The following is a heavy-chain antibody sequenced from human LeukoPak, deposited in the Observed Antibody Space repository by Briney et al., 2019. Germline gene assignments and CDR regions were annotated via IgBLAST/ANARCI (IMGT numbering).Heavy chain of an antibody. Sequence: SGTLSLTCTVSGGSISSSSYYWSWIRQPAGKGLEWIGRIYTTGNTNYNPSLKSRVTMSVDTSKNQFSLKLSSVTAADTAVYYCARDAIPGAANSWFDPWGQGTLVTVSS. CDR3: ARDAIPGAANSWFDP. CDR1: GGSISSSSYY. D-gene: IGHD2-2*02. J-gene: IGHJ5*02. V-gene: IGHV4-61*02. CDR2: IYTTGNT.